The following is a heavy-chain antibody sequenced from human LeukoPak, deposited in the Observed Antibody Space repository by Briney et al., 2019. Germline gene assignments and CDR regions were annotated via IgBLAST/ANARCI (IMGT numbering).Heavy chain of an antibody. J-gene: IGHJ6*01. V-gene: IGHV1-69*01. D-gene: IGHD2-15*01. CDR1: GGTFSSYA. Sequence: SVKVSCKASGGTFSSYAISWVRQAPGQGLEWMGGIIPIFGTTNYAQKFQGRLTIPADESTSTAYMELRSLRSEDTALYYCARLLLLAPFHQYYYGMDVWVKGTTVTVCS. CDR2: IIPIFGTT. CDR3: ARLLLLAPFHQYYYGMDV.